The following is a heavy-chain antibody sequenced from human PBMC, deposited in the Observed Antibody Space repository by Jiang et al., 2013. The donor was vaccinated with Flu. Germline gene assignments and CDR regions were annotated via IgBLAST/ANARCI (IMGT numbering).Heavy chain of an antibody. J-gene: IGHJ3*01. CDR2: IIPIIDVA. CDR1: GGTLTSHV. CDR3: ARDTLQSTVATYEPLDF. D-gene: IGHD6-19*01. Sequence: KKPGSSVKVSCKASGGTLTSHVISWVRQAPGQGLEWMGRIIPIIDVANYAQNFQDRVRLTTDRSTTTVYMEVNNLRSEDTAVYYCARDTLQSTVATYEPLDFWGQGTLVTVSS. V-gene: IGHV1-69*04.